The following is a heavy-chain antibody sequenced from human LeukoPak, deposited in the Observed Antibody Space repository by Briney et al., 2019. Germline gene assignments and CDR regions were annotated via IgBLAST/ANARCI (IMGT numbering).Heavy chain of an antibody. J-gene: IGHJ4*02. V-gene: IGHV4-59*01. CDR1: GGSITSYY. CDR2: IYYSGST. Sequence: SETLSLTCTVSGGSITSYYWSWIRQPPGKGLEWIGYIYYSGSTNYNPSLKSRVTISVDSSRTHFSLKLSSVTAADTAVYYCARDPAGIGSESYWGQGTLVTVSS. D-gene: IGHD1-14*01. CDR3: ARDPAGIGSESY.